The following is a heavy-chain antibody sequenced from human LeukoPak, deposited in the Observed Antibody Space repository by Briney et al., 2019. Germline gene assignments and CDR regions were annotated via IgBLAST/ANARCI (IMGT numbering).Heavy chain of an antibody. CDR1: GYTFTSYY. Sequence: ASVKVSCKASGYTFTSYYMHWVRQAPGQGLEWMGIINPSGGSTSYAQKSQGRVTMTRDTSTSTVYMELSSLRSEDTAVYYCARASLVWYSSSWHFDYWGQGTLVTVSS. CDR2: INPSGGST. D-gene: IGHD6-13*01. CDR3: ARASLVWYSSSWHFDY. V-gene: IGHV1-46*01. J-gene: IGHJ4*02.